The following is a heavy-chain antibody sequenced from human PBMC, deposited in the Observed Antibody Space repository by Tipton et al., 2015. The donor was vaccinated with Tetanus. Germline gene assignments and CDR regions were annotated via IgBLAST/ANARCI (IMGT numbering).Heavy chain of an antibody. D-gene: IGHD6-19*01. CDR1: GGSITSRTYY. Sequence: TLSLTCSVSGGSITSRTYYWAWIRQPPGKGLEWIGSISDTGSTYNNPSLKSRVTMSVDTSKNQFSLGLNSVTAADTAVYYCARLSSGWSLDPLYYFDYWGQGTLVTVSS. V-gene: IGHV4-39*01. J-gene: IGHJ4*02. CDR3: ARLSSGWSLDPLYYFDY. CDR2: ISDTGST.